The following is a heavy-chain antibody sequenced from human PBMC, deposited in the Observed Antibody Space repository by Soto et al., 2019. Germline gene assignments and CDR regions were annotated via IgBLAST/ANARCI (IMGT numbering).Heavy chain of an antibody. D-gene: IGHD2-15*01. J-gene: IGHJ5*02. CDR3: ARDFAWWGAVNWFDP. CDR2: LNPSDGGT. CDR1: GYTFTSHY. V-gene: IGHV1-46*01. Sequence: QVQLLQSGAEVKKPGASVILSCKASGYTFTSHYVHWVRQAPGQGLEYMGILNPSDGGTNYAQKFQGRLTMTADTSTSTVYMELRSLKSEDTAVYFCARDFAWWGAVNWFDPWGQGTLVTVAS.